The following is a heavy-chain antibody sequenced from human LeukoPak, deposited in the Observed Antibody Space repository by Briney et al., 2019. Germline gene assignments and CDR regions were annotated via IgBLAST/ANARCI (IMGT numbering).Heavy chain of an antibody. V-gene: IGHV3-23*01. J-gene: IGHJ5*02. CDR2: ISNDGGGT. Sequence: RPGGSLRLSCAASGFIFNNYGLIWVRQAPGKGLEWVSAISNDGGGTQYADFVEGRFTISRDNSKNTLFLQMSSLRAEDTALYYCAKGSRGYFADLWGQGTLVTVSS. CDR1: GFIFNNYG. D-gene: IGHD3-22*01. CDR3: AKGSRGYFADL.